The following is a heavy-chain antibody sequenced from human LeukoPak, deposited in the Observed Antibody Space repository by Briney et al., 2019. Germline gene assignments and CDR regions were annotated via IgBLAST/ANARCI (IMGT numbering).Heavy chain of an antibody. CDR2: IYHSGST. D-gene: IGHD3-3*01. J-gene: IGHJ5*02. CDR3: ARDGGGASYYEQDWFDP. Sequence: SETLSLTCTVSGYSISSGYYWGWIRQPPGKGLEWIGSIYHSGSTYYNPSLKSRVTISVDTSKNQFSLKLSSVTAADTAVYYCARDGGGASYYEQDWFDPWGQGTLVTVSS. CDR1: GYSISSGYY. V-gene: IGHV4-38-2*02.